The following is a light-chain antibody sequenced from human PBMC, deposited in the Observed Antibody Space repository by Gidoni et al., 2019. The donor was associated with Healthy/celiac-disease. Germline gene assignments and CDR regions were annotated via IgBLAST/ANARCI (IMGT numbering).Light chain of an antibody. CDR3: SSYTSSSTLWV. CDR1: SSDVGGYNY. V-gene: IGLV2-14*01. J-gene: IGLJ3*02. Sequence: QSALTQPASVSGSPGQSITISCTGTSSDVGGYNYVSWYQPHPGKAPKLMIYEVSNRPSGVPDRFSGSKSGNTASLTISGLQAEDEADYYCSSYTSSSTLWVFGGGTKLTVL. CDR2: EVS.